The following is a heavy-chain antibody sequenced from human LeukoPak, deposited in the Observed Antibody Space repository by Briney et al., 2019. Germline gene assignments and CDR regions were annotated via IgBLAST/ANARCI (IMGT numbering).Heavy chain of an antibody. CDR3: AKETVVARKSPSSCFDY. Sequence: PGGSLRLSCAASGFTFSSYGMSWVRQAPGKGLEWVSAISGSGGSTYYADSVKGRFTISRDNSKNTLYLQMNSLRAEDTAVYYCAKETVVARKSPSSCFDYWGQGTLVTVSS. CDR2: ISGSGGST. V-gene: IGHV3-23*01. J-gene: IGHJ4*02. CDR1: GFTFSSYG. D-gene: IGHD3-22*01.